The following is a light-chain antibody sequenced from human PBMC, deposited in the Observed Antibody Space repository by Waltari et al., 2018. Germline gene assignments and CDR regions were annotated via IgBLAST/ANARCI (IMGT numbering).Light chain of an antibody. J-gene: IGLJ3*02. CDR1: GGHSGTA. CDR3: QTWGTDSRV. V-gene: IGLV4-69*01. Sequence: QLVLTQSPSASASLGASVKPTCTLRGGHSGTAIAWQQQQPEKGPRYLMKLNSDGSHHKGDGIPDRFSGSSSGAERYLSISSVQSEDEADYYCQTWGTDSRVFGGGTKLTVL. CDR2: LNSDGSH.